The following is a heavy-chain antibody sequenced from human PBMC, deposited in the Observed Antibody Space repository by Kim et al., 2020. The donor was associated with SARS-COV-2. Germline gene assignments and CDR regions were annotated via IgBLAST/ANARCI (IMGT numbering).Heavy chain of an antibody. CDR1: GGSISSYY. CDR3: ARLYSSGLFDY. D-gene: IGHD6-19*01. J-gene: IGHJ4*02. Sequence: SETLSLTCTVSGGSISSYYWSWIRQPPGKGLEWIGYIYYSGSTNYNPSLKSRVTISVDTSKNQFSLKLSSVTAADTAVYYCARLYSSGLFDYWGQGTLVT. CDR2: IYYSGST. V-gene: IGHV4-59*08.